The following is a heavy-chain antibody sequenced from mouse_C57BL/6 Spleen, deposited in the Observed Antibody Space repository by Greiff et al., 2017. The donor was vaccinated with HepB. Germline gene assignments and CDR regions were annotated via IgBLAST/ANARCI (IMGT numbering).Heavy chain of an antibody. V-gene: IGHV5-16*01. D-gene: IGHD2-3*01. J-gene: IGHJ3*01. CDR2: INYDGSST. Sequence: EVQLVESEGGLVQPGSSMKLSCTASGFTFSDYYMAWVRQVPEKGLEWVANINYDGSSTYYLDSLKSRFIISRDNAKNILYLQMSSLKSEDTATYYCARGDDDYDYWGQGTLVTVSA. CDR1: GFTFSDYY. CDR3: ARGDDDYDY.